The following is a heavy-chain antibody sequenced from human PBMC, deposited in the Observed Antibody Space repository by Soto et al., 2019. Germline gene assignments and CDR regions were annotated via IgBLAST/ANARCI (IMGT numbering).Heavy chain of an antibody. CDR1: GFTFTRYS. V-gene: IGHV3-21*06. J-gene: IGHJ4*02. CDR3: ARESEDLTSNFDY. CDR2: ISSTTNHI. Sequence: PGGSLRLSCAASGFTFTRYSMNWVRQAPGNGLECVSSISSTTNHIYYGDSMKGRFTISRDNAKNSLYLEMNSLRAEDTAVYYCARESEDLTSNFDYWGQGTLVTVSS.